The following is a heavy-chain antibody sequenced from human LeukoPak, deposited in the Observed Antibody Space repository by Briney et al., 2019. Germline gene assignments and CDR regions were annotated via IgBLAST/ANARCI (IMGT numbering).Heavy chain of an antibody. CDR2: IRSKSYGGTT. CDR1: GFTFGDYA. Sequence: PGGSLRLSCTASGFTFGDYAMSWVRQAPGKGLEWVGFIRSKSYGGTTEYAASVKDRFTISRDNSKSVTYLQMSSLKTEDTAVYYCARPPSTLPAVIPDYWGQGTLVTVSS. J-gene: IGHJ4*02. V-gene: IGHV3-49*04. CDR3: ARPPSTLPAVIPDY. D-gene: IGHD2-2*01.